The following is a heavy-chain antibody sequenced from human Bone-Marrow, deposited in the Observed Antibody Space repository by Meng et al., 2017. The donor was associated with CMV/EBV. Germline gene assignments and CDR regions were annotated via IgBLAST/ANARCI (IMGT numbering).Heavy chain of an antibody. CDR2: ISWNSGSI. D-gene: IGHD3-9*01. J-gene: IGHJ4*02. Sequence: GGSLRLSCAASGFTFDDYAMHWVRQAPGKGLEWVSGISWNSGSIGYADSVKGRFTISRDNAKDSLYLQMNSLRAEDTAVYYCARLRYFDWGQGTPVTVSS. CDR3: ARLRYFD. CDR1: GFTFDDYA. V-gene: IGHV3-9*01.